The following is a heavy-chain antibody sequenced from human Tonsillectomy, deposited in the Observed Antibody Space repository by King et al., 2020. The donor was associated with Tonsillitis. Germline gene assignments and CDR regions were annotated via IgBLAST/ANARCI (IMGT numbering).Heavy chain of an antibody. CDR3: VKDQFSYYDTSGYFY. D-gene: IGHD3-22*01. J-gene: IGHJ4*02. Sequence: VQLVESGGGLVQPGGFLRLSCAASGFTFSSDALSWGRQAPGKGLEWVSGISGSGVSTYYADSVRGRFTISRDNSKNTLYRQMNSLRAEDTAVYYCVKDQFSYYDTSGYFYWGQGTLVTVSS. CDR2: ISGSGVST. CDR1: GFTFSSDA. V-gene: IGHV3-23*04.